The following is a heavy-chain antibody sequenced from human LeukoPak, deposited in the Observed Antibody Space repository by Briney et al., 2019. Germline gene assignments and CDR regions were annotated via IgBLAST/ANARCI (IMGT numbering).Heavy chain of an antibody. CDR2: IYPGDSDT. Sequence: GESLKISCKGSGYSFTSYWIGWVRQMPGKGLEWMGIIYPGDSDTRYSPSFQGQVTISADKPISTAYLQWSSLKASDTAMYYCASYGPKDQRSYGLGRGEGYFDYWGQGTLVTVSS. CDR1: GYSFTSYW. D-gene: IGHD5-18*01. J-gene: IGHJ4*02. CDR3: ASYGPKDQRSYGLGRGEGYFDY. V-gene: IGHV5-51*04.